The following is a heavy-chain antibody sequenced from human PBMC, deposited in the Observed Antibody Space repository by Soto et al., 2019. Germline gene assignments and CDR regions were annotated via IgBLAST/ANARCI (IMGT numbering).Heavy chain of an antibody. Sequence: EVQLLESGGGLVQPGGSLRLSCAASGFTFSSYAMSWVRQAPGKGLEWVSAISGSGGSTYYADSGKGRFTISRDNSKNTLYLQMNSLRGEDTAVYYSANADYIVGASEDWGQGTLVTVSS. CDR1: GFTFSSYA. CDR2: ISGSGGST. V-gene: IGHV3-23*01. D-gene: IGHD1-26*01. J-gene: IGHJ4*02. CDR3: ANADYIVGASED.